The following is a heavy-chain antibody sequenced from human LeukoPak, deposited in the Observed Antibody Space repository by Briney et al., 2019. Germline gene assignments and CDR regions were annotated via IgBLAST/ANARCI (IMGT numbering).Heavy chain of an antibody. CDR2: IYHSGST. D-gene: IGHD6-19*01. Sequence: PSETLSLTCAVSGYSISSGYYWVWIRQPPGKGLEWIGSIYHSGSTYYNPSLKSRVTISVDTSKNQFSLKLSSVTAADTAVYYCARLIAVAGTGDYFNWFDPWGQGTLVTVSS. CDR3: ARLIAVAGTGDYFNWFDP. CDR1: GYSISSGYY. J-gene: IGHJ5*02. V-gene: IGHV4-38-2*01.